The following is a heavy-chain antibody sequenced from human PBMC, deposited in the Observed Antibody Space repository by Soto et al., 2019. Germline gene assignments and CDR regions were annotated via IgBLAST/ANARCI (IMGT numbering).Heavy chain of an antibody. J-gene: IGHJ3*02. CDR2: MNPNSGNT. Sequence: GASVKVSCKASGYTFTSYDINWVRQATGQGLEWMGWMNPNSGNTGYAQKFQGRVTMTRNTSISTAYMELSSLRSEDTAVYYCARGLRFLEWSPRAFDIWGQGTMVTGSS. CDR3: ARGLRFLEWSPRAFDI. V-gene: IGHV1-8*01. D-gene: IGHD3-3*01. CDR1: GYTFTSYD.